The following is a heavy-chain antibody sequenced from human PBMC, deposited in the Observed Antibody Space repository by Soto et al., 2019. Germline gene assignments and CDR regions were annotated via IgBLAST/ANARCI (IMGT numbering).Heavy chain of an antibody. D-gene: IGHD2-15*01. J-gene: IGHJ6*03. CDR3: ARDGGNWNYDYYYMDV. V-gene: IGHV3-33*01. CDR1: GFTFSSYG. CDR2: IWYDGSNK. Sequence: GGSLRLSCAASGFTFSSYGMHWVRQAPGKGLEWVAVIWYDGSNKYYADSVKGRFTISRDNSKNTLYLQMNSLRAEDTAVYYCARDGGNWNYDYYYMDVWGKGTTVTVSS.